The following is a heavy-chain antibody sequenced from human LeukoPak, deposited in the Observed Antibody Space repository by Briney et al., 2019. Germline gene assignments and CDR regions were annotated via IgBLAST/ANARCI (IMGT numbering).Heavy chain of an antibody. CDR2: VSYDGSYK. J-gene: IGHJ4*02. V-gene: IGHV3-30*09. CDR1: GFTFSNFA. Sequence: GGSLRLSCAATGFTFSNFAMHWVRQAPGKGLEWVAVVSYDGSYKYYADSVKGRFAISRDNAKNSLYLQMNSLRAEDTAVYYCARETYYYDSSGYYYPGGFDYWGQGTLVTVSS. CDR3: ARETYYYDSSGYYYPGGFDY. D-gene: IGHD3-22*01.